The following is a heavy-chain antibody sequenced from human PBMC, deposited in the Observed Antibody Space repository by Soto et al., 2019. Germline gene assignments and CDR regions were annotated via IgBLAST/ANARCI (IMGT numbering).Heavy chain of an antibody. V-gene: IGHV3-23*01. CDR3: ASLGVGDWANYYYYYGMDV. D-gene: IGHD2-21*02. Sequence: GCSLRLSCAATGVTFSVYAMAGVRKAPGKGLEWVSAVTANGGSTYSADSVKGRFTISRDNSKNTLFLQMNSLRAEDTAVYYCASLGVGDWANYYYYYGMDVWGQGTTVTVSS. CDR2: VTANGGST. CDR1: GVTFSVYA. J-gene: IGHJ6*02.